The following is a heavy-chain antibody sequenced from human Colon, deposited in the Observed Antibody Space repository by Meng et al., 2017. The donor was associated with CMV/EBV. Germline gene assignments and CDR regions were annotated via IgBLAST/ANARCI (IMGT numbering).Heavy chain of an antibody. CDR3: ATAPLRYFDWGRGWFDP. Sequence: GYTLTELSMHWVRQAPGKGLEWMGGFDPEDGETIYAQKFQSRVTMTEDTSTDTAYMELSSLRSEDTAVYYCATAPLRYFDWGRGWFDPWGQGTLVTAPQ. J-gene: IGHJ5*02. CDR2: FDPEDGET. D-gene: IGHD3-9*01. CDR1: GYTLTELS. V-gene: IGHV1-24*01.